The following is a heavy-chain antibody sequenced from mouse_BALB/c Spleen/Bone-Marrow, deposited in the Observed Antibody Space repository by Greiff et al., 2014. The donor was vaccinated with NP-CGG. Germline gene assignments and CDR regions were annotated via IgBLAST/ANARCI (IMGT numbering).Heavy chain of an antibody. CDR3: ARYYYGSSLFDY. V-gene: IGHV14-3*02. J-gene: IGHJ2*01. Sequence: EVMLVESGAELVKPGASVKLSCTASGFNIKDTYMHWVKQRPEQGLEWIGRIDPANGNTKYDPKFQGKATITADTSSNTAYLQLSSITSEDAAVYYCARYYYGSSLFDYWGQGTTLTVSS. D-gene: IGHD1-1*01. CDR2: IDPANGNT. CDR1: GFNIKDTY.